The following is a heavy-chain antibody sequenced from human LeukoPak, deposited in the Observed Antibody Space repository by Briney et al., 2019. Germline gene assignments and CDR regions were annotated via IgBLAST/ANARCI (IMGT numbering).Heavy chain of an antibody. J-gene: IGHJ5*02. CDR1: GFSLSTSGVG. CDR2: IYWNDDK. D-gene: IGHD3-3*01. Sequence: SGPTLVKPTQTLTLTCTFSGFSLSTSGVGVGWIRHPPGKALEWLALIYWNDDKRYSPSLKSRLTITKDTSKNQAVLTMSNMYPVDTATYYYAHSPERYDFWRGSAYNWFDPWGQGALVTVSS. CDR3: AHSPERYDFWRGSAYNWFDP. V-gene: IGHV2-5*01.